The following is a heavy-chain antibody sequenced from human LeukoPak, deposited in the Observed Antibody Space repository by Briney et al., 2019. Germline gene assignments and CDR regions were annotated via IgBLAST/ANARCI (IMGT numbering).Heavy chain of an antibody. J-gene: IGHJ3*02. V-gene: IGHV3-9*01. CDR1: GFTFDDYA. CDR2: ISWNSGSI. D-gene: IGHD4-23*01. Sequence: GGSLRLSCAASGFTFDDYAMHWVRQAPGKGLEWVSGISWNSGSIGYADSVKGRFTISRVNAKNSLYLQMNSLRAEDTALYYCANGGLRWFPGAFDIWGQGTMVTVSS. CDR3: ANGGLRWFPGAFDI.